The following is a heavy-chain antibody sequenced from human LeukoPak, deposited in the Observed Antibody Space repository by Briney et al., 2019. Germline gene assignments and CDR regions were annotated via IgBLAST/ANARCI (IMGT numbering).Heavy chain of an antibody. J-gene: IGHJ4*02. Sequence: KPSETLSLTCTVSGGSISSYYWSWIRQPAGKGLEWIGRIHTSGSTNNNPSLKSRVTMSVDTSKNQFSLKLSSVTAADTAVYYCARGSYYYYYDSSGYEGTGFDYWGQGTLVTVSS. V-gene: IGHV4-4*07. D-gene: IGHD3-22*01. CDR1: GGSISSYY. CDR2: IHTSGST. CDR3: ARGSYYYYYDSSGYEGTGFDY.